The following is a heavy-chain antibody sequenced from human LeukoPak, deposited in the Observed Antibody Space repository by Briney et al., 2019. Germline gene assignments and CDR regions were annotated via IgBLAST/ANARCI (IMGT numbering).Heavy chain of an antibody. CDR2: VSSIGVST. Sequence: GGSLRLSCAASGFTFSSYDMTWIRQAPGQGLEWVSTVSSIGVSTYYADSVKGRFTISRDNSKNTLYLQMSSLRADDTALYYCAKGRASSWYLSFDYWGQETLVTVSS. J-gene: IGHJ4*02. D-gene: IGHD6-13*01. CDR3: AKGRASSWYLSFDY. V-gene: IGHV3-23*01. CDR1: GFTFSSYD.